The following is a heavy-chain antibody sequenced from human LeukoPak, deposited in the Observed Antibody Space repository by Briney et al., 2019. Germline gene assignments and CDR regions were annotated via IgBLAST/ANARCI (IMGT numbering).Heavy chain of an antibody. J-gene: IGHJ6*03. CDR3: ARRPPRGYYYYMDV. CDR1: GGSISSYY. V-gene: IGHV4-34*01. CDR2: INHSGST. Sequence: SETLSLTCTVSGGSISSYYWSWIRQPPGKGLEWIGEINHSGSTNYNPSLKSRVTISVDTSKNQFSLKLSSVTAADTAVYYCARRPPRGYYYYMDVWGKGTTVTISS.